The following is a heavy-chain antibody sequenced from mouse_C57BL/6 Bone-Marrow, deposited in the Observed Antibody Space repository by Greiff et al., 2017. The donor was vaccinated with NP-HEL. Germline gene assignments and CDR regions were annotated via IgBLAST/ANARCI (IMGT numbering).Heavy chain of an antibody. V-gene: IGHV2-2*01. CDR1: GFSLTSYG. CDR3: ARNRGYRFAY. CDR2: IWSGGST. J-gene: IGHJ3*01. Sequence: VQLQQSGPGLVQPSQSLSITCTVSGFSLTSYGVHWVRQSPGKGLEWLGVIWSGGSTDYNVAFISRLSNSKANSKSQVVFKMNSLQADDTAIYYCARNRGYRFAYWGQVTLVTV. D-gene: IGHD2-14*01.